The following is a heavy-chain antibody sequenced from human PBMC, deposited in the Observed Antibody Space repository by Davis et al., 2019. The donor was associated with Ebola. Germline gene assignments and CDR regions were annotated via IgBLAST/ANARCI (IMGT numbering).Heavy chain of an antibody. CDR2: ISSSSSYI. Sequence: GGSLRLSCAASGFTFSSYSMNWVRQAPGKGLEWVSSISSSSSYIYYADSVKGRFTISRDNAKNSLYLQMNSLRAEDTAVYYCARSVWFGELLYVSGAFDIWGQGTMVTVSS. D-gene: IGHD3-10*01. CDR3: ARSVWFGELLYVSGAFDI. CDR1: GFTFSSYS. V-gene: IGHV3-21*01. J-gene: IGHJ3*02.